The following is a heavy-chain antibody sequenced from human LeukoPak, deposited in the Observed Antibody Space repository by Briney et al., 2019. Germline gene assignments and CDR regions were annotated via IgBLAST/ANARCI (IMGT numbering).Heavy chain of an antibody. CDR3: ARGYCSGGSCYHFFDY. V-gene: IGHV3-21*01. CDR1: GFTFSSYS. CDR2: ISSSSSDI. J-gene: IGHJ4*02. Sequence: PGGSLRLSCAASGFTFSSYSMNWVRQAPGKGLEWVSSISSSSSDIYYADSVKGRFTIERDNAKNSLYLQMNSLRAEDTAVYYCARGYCSGGSCYHFFDYWGQGTLVTVSS. D-gene: IGHD2-15*01.